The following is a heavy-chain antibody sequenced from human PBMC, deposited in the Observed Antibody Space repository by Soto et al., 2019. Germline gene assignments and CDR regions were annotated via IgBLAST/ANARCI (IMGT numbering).Heavy chain of an antibody. V-gene: IGHV4-59*01. CDR3: ARGGFGMDV. Sequence: FETLSITCSVSGGSISSSYWSWIRQPPVKGLEWIGYIYYSGSTKYNPSLKSRATISADTSKNQFSLKLNSLTTADTAVYYCARGGFGMDVWGQGTTVTGSS. CDR2: IYYSGST. J-gene: IGHJ6*02. CDR1: GGSISSSY.